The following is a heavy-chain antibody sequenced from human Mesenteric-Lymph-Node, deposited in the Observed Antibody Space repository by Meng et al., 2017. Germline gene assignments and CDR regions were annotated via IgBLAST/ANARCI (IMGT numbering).Heavy chain of an antibody. V-gene: IGHV4-34*01. CDR2: INHSGST. D-gene: IGHD7-27*01. CDR1: GGSFSGYY. Sequence: SETLSLTCAVHGGSFSGYYWSWIRQPPGKGLEWIGEINHSGSTNYNPSLKSRVTISVDTSKNQFSLKLSSVTAADTAVYYCARKKLGVGFDYWGQGTLVTVSS. CDR3: ARKKLGVGFDY. J-gene: IGHJ4*02.